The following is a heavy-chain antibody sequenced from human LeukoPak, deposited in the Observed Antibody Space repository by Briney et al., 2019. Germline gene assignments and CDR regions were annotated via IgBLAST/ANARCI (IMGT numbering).Heavy chain of an antibody. CDR2: ISSNGGST. J-gene: IGHJ2*01. V-gene: IGHV3-64*01. CDR3: AKALSSSFYYFDL. D-gene: IGHD3-16*02. CDR1: GFTFSSYA. Sequence: GGSLRLSCAASGFTFSSYAMHWVRQAPGKGLEYVSAISSNGGSTYYANSVKGRFTISRDNSRNTLFLQMNSLRAEDTAVYYCAKALSSSFYYFDLGGRGTLVTVSS.